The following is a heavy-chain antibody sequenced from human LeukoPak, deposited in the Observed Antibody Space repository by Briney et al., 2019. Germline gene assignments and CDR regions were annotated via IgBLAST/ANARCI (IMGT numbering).Heavy chain of an antibody. CDR3: ATRNSPTVYYYCYGMDV. CDR2: ISSSGSTI. CDR1: GFTFSSYE. D-gene: IGHD4-11*01. J-gene: IGHJ6*02. Sequence: PGGSLRLSCAASGFTFSSYEMNWVRQAPGKGLEWVSYISSSGSTIYYADSVKGRFTISRDNAKNSLYLQMNSLRAEDTAVYYCATRNSPTVYYYCYGMDVWGQGTTVTVSS. V-gene: IGHV3-48*03.